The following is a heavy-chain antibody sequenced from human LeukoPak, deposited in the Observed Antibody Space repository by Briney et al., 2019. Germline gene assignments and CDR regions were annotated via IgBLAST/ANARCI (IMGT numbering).Heavy chain of an antibody. Sequence: GSLRLSCAASGFTFSSYEMNWVRQAPGKGLEWVSYISSSGSTIYYADSVKGRFTISRDNAKNSLYLQMNSLRAEDTAVYYCARGSYYGSGSSRPDYWGQGTLVTVSS. J-gene: IGHJ4*02. CDR3: ARGSYYGSGSSRPDY. V-gene: IGHV3-48*03. CDR1: GFTFSSYE. CDR2: ISSSGSTI. D-gene: IGHD3-10*01.